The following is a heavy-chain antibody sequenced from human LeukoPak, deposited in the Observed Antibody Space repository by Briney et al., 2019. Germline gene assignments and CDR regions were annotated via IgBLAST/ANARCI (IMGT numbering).Heavy chain of an antibody. V-gene: IGHV3-7*01. D-gene: IGHD3-22*01. CDR1: GFNLKFYG. CDR2: IRFDGSQK. Sequence: GGSLRLSCSTSGFNLKFYGMNWFRQAPGKGLQWVAHIRFDGSQKKYLDSVKGRFTISRDNAKNSLYLQMNSLRAEDTAVYYCARISMTVVVISGTDYFDYWGQGTLVTVSS. J-gene: IGHJ4*02. CDR3: ARISMTVVVISGTDYFDY.